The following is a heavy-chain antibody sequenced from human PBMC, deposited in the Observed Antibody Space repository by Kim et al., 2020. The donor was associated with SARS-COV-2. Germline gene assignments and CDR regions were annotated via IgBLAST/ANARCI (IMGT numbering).Heavy chain of an antibody. J-gene: IGHJ4*02. Sequence: GGRTTCAQKFQGRVTVTTDTSTSTVYMNLGSLRSEDMAVYYCARVLSLVVWDHWGQGTLVTVSA. V-gene: IGHV1-46*01. CDR2: GGRT. D-gene: IGHD2-15*01. CDR3: ARVLSLVVWDH.